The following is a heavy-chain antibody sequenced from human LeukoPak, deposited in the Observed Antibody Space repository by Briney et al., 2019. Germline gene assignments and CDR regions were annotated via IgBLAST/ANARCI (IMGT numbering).Heavy chain of an antibody. Sequence: GGSLRLSCAASGFTFSSYDMHWVRQATGKGLEWVSAIGTAGDTYYPGSVKGRFTISRENAKNSLYLQMNSLRAGDTAVYYCARDRGYSYGSDDYGMDAWGQGTTVTVSS. V-gene: IGHV3-13*01. CDR1: GFTFSSYD. CDR3: ARDRGYSYGSDDYGMDA. CDR2: IGTAGDT. D-gene: IGHD5-18*01. J-gene: IGHJ6*02.